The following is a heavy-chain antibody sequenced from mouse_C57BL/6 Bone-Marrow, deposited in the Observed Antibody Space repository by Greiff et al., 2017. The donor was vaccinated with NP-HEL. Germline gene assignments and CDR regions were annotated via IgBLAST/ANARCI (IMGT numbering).Heavy chain of an antibody. V-gene: IGHV2-6*01. CDR3: AIYYGYDGAWFAY. J-gene: IGHJ3*01. CDR2: IWGVGST. D-gene: IGHD2-2*01. Sequence: QVQLKESGPGLVAPSQSLSITCTVSGFSLTSYGVDWVRQSPGKGLEWLGVIWGVGSTNYNSALNSRLSISKDNSKSQVFLKMNSLQTDDTAMYYCAIYYGYDGAWFAYWGQGTLVTVTA. CDR1: GFSLTSYG.